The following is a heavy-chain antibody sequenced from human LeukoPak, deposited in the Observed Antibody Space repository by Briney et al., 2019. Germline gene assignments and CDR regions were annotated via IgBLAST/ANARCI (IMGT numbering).Heavy chain of an antibody. V-gene: IGHV4-30-2*01. CDR2: IYHSGST. CDR3: ARASVAASGYYFDY. D-gene: IGHD6-19*01. Sequence: SETLSLTCAVSGGSISSGGYSWSWLRQPPGKGLEWIGYIYHSGSTYSDPSLRSRVTISVDRSKTQFSLKLSSVTAADTAVYYCARASVAASGYYFDYWGQGTLVTVSS. CDR1: GGSISSGGYS. J-gene: IGHJ4*02.